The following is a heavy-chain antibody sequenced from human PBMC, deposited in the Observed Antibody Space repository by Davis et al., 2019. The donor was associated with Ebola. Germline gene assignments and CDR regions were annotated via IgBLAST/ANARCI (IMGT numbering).Heavy chain of an antibody. J-gene: IGHJ4*02. D-gene: IGHD2-2*01. Sequence: PGGSLRLSCAASGFTFSNAWMSWVRQAPGKGLEWVGRIKTKSDGGTTEYAAPVKGRFTISRDDSKNTLYLQMNSLKTDDTAVYYCTTDNSPLYQPTVWWGQGTLVTVSS. V-gene: IGHV3-15*01. CDR2: IKTKSDGGTT. CDR3: TTDNSPLYQPTVW. CDR1: GFTFSNAW.